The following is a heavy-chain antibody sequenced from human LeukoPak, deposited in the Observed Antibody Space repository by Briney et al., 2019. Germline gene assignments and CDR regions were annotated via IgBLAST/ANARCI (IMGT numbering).Heavy chain of an antibody. Sequence: SETLSLTCTVSGGSISSYYWSWIRQPPGKGLEWIGEINHSGSTNYNPSLKSRVTMSVDTSKNQFSLKLSSVTAADTAVYYCARGRVFYDSSGYYGPRNYYYYYGMDVWGQGTTVTVSS. CDR1: GGSISSYY. D-gene: IGHD3-22*01. CDR2: INHSGST. V-gene: IGHV4-34*01. J-gene: IGHJ6*02. CDR3: ARGRVFYDSSGYYGPRNYYYYYGMDV.